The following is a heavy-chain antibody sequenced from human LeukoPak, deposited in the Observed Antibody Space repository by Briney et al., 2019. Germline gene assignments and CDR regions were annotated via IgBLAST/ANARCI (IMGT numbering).Heavy chain of an antibody. CDR3: ARDTRIGAARRHPGYGMDV. J-gene: IGHJ6*02. CDR1: GGSISSGGYY. CDR2: DYYNGST. V-gene: IGHV4-31*03. Sequence: PSETLCLTCTVSGGSISSGGYYWSWSRQHRGMGLEWIVSDYYNGSTFYNPSLKSRVTISVESSKNQFSLKLSSVTAADRAVYYCARDTRIGAARRHPGYGMDVWGQGTTVTVSS. D-gene: IGHD2-15*01.